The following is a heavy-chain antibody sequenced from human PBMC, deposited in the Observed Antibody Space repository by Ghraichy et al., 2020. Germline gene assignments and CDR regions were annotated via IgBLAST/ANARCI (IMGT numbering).Heavy chain of an antibody. D-gene: IGHD3-9*01. J-gene: IGHJ3*02. CDR2: IVVGSGNT. CDR3: AAARASTGYPYDSFDI. CDR1: GFTFTSSA. Sequence: SVKVSCKASGFTFTSSAEQWVRQARGQRLEWIGWIVVGSGNTNYAQKFQERVTITTDMSTSTAYMELSSLRSEDTAVYYCAAARASTGYPYDSFDIWGQRTIVTVPP. V-gene: IGHV1-58*01.